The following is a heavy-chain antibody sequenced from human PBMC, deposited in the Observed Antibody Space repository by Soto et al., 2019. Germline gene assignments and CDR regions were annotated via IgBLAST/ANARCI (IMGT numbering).Heavy chain of an antibody. J-gene: IGHJ5*02. Sequence: GGSVRLSCVASGFTFSKYRRNLVQQAPDKGLECVSAISSGSSYIYYADSVKCRFTISRDNGENSLYLQMISLRTEDTAIYYCLRQPCSSPSCYPNYFDPWGQGTLVTVSS. CDR2: ISSGSSYI. V-gene: IGHV3-21*01. CDR1: GFTFSKYR. D-gene: IGHD2-2*01. CDR3: LRQPCSSPSCYPNYFDP.